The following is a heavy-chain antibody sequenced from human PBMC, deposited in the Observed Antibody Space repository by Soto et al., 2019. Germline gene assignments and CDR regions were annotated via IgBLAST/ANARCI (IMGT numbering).Heavy chain of an antibody. V-gene: IGHV3-33*01. Sequence: QVQLVESGGGVVQPGRSLRLSCAASGFTFSSYGMHWVRQAPGKGLEWVAVIWYDGSNKYYADSVKGRFTISRDNSKNTLYLQMNSLRAEDTAVYYCARERRGFDPWGQGTLVTVSS. J-gene: IGHJ5*02. CDR2: IWYDGSNK. CDR3: ARERRGFDP. CDR1: GFTFSSYG.